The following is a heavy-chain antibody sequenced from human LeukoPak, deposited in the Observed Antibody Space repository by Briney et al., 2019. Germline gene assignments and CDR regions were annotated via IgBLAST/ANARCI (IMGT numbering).Heavy chain of an antibody. J-gene: IGHJ4*02. Sequence: GGSLRLSCAASGFTFSSYGMHWVRQAPGKGLEWVAVISYDGSNKYYADSVKGRFTISRDNSKNTLYLQMNSLRAEDTAVYYCAKGKNYARWYYFDYWGQGTLVTVSS. D-gene: IGHD1-7*01. CDR3: AKGKNYARWYYFDY. CDR2: ISYDGSNK. CDR1: GFTFSSYG. V-gene: IGHV3-30*18.